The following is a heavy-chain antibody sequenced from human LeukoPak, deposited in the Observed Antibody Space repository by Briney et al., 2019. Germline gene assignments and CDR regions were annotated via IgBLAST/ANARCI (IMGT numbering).Heavy chain of an antibody. CDR2: ISGSGSTI. J-gene: IGHJ6*04. CDR1: GFTFSSHA. Sequence: GGSLRLSCAASGFTFSSHAMSWVRLDPGKGLEWVSAISGSGSTIYYADSVKGRFTISRDNAKNSLYLQLNSLRAEDTAVYYCAELGITMIGGVWGKGTTVTISS. V-gene: IGHV3-23*01. CDR3: AELGITMIGGV. D-gene: IGHD3-10*02.